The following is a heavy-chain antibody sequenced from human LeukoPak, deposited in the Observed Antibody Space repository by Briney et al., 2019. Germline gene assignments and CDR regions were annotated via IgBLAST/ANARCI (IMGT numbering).Heavy chain of an antibody. V-gene: IGHV1-69*06. J-gene: IGHJ4*02. Sequence: ASVKVSCKASGGTFSSYAISWVRQAPGQGLEWMGGIIPILGTANYAQKFQGRVTITADKSTSTAYMELSSLRSEDTAVYYCARVDTAMVAGGGDYWGQGTLVTVSS. CDR3: ARVDTAMVAGGGDY. D-gene: IGHD5-18*01. CDR1: GGTFSSYA. CDR2: IIPILGTA.